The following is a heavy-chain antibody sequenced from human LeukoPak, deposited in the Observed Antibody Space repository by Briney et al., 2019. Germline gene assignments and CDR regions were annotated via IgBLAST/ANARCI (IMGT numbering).Heavy chain of an antibody. V-gene: IGHV3-21*04. D-gene: IGHD3-10*01. Sequence: GGSLRLSCAGSGFTLSNYWMHWVRQGPGKGLAWVSSISSSSSYIYYADSVKGRFTISRDNAKNSLWLQMNSLRAEDTAVYYCARIFASDWGYGSGSYYKRYFDYWGQGTLVTVSS. CDR2: ISSSSSYI. J-gene: IGHJ4*02. CDR1: GFTLSNYW. CDR3: ARIFASDWGYGSGSYYKRYFDY.